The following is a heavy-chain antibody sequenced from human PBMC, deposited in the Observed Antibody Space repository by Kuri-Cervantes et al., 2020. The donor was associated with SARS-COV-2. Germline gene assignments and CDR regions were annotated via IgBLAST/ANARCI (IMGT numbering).Heavy chain of an antibody. D-gene: IGHD4-11*01. CDR2: PTNDGSDV. CDR1: GFTFSSYS. V-gene: IGHV3-74*01. J-gene: IGHJ4*02. Sequence: GESLKISCAASGFTFSSYSMNWVRQAPGKGLVWVSRPTNDGSDVIFADSVKGRFTISRDNAKNMLYLYMNSLRADDTAVYYCARDSMTTRDFDYWGQGTLVTVSS. CDR3: ARDSMTTRDFDY.